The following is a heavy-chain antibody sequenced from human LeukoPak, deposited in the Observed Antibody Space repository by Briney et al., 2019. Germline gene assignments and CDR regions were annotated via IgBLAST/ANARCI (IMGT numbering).Heavy chain of an antibody. CDR2: IRSKAYGGTT. V-gene: IGHV3-49*04. D-gene: IGHD1-1*01. J-gene: IGHJ4*02. CDR1: GSTFGDYA. CDR3: TRVGTKLGRFDY. Sequence: PGRSLRLSCTASGSTFGDYAMSWVRQAPGKGLEWVGFIRSKAYGGTTEYAASVKGRFTISRDDSKSIAYLQMNSLKTEDTAVYYCTRVGTKLGRFDYWGQGTLVTVSS.